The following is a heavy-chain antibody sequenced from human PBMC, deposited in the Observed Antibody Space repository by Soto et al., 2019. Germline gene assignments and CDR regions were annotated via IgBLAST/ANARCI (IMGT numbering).Heavy chain of an antibody. CDR1: GFTFSGYS. J-gene: IGHJ4*02. Sequence: PGGSLRLSCAASGFTFSGYSMSWVRQAPGKGLEWVSVISGSGDATYYAASVKGRFTLSRDNSKNTLYLQMNSLTVADTAVYYCAKKVTIYAVDPADYWGQGTQVTVSS. D-gene: IGHD3-3*01. V-gene: IGHV3-23*01. CDR3: AKKVTIYAVDPADY. CDR2: ISGSGDAT.